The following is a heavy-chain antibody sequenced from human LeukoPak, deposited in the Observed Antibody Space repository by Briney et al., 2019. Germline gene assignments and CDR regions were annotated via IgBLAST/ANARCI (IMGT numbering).Heavy chain of an antibody. D-gene: IGHD3-10*01. CDR2: IYYSGST. CDR1: GGSISSSNYY. CDR3: ARVGIGSGSYYRYYYYMDV. J-gene: IGHJ6*03. Sequence: SETLSLTCTVSGGSISSSNYYWVWIRQPPGRGLEWIGSIYYSGSTYYNPSLKSRVTMSVDTSKKQFSLKLTSVTAADTAVYYCARVGIGSGSYYRYYYYMDVWGKGTTVTVSS. V-gene: IGHV4-39*07.